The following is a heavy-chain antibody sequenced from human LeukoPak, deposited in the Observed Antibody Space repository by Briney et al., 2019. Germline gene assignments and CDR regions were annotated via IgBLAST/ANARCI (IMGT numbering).Heavy chain of an antibody. D-gene: IGHD4/OR15-4a*01. CDR3: ARDPSGPYGGPFDY. J-gene: IGHJ4*02. V-gene: IGHV4-61*08. Sequence: SETLSLTCTVSGGSISSGDYYWSWIRQPPGKGLEWIGYIYYSGSTIYNPSLKSRVTISVDTSKNQFSLKLSSVTAADTAVYYCARDPSGPYGGPFDYWGQGTLVTVSS. CDR1: GGSISSGDYY. CDR2: IYYSGST.